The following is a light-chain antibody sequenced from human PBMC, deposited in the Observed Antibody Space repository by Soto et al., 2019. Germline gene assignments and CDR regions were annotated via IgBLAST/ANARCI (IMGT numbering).Light chain of an antibody. CDR3: LQIYSPLHT. V-gene: IGKV1-39*01. J-gene: IGKJ2*01. Sequence: DIQMTQSPSSLSASVGDRVTITCRASQSIGSHLNWYQQKVGEAPRLLIYAASSLQGGVPSRFRGSGSGTDVSLIISNLQPEDFATYYCLQIYSPLHTFGQGTKLEIK. CDR2: AAS. CDR1: QSIGSH.